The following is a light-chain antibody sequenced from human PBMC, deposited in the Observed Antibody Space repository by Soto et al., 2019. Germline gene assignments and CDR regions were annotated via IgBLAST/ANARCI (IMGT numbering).Light chain of an antibody. J-gene: IGLJ2*01. Sequence: QSVLTQPRSGSGSPGQSVTLSCTGTSSDVGGYHYVSWYQHHPGKAPKIIIYDVNKRPSGVPDRFSGSKSGNTASLPISGLQSEDEADYYCCSYAGSYTLVVGGGTVLTV. CDR2: DVN. CDR3: CSYAGSYTLV. CDR1: SSDVGGYHY. V-gene: IGLV2-11*01.